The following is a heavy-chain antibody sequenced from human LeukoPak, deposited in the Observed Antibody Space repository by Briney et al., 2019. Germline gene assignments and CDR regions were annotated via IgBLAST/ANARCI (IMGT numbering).Heavy chain of an antibody. Sequence: GGSLRLSCVASGFTFGSYSMNWVRQAPGKGLEWVSYISSGSSIMYYADSVKGRFSISRDNAKSSLFLRMDSLRAEDTAVYYCARVTYAVPDYWGQGTLVAVSS. J-gene: IGHJ4*02. D-gene: IGHD2/OR15-2a*01. CDR1: GFTFGSYS. CDR2: ISSGSSIM. CDR3: ARVTYAVPDY. V-gene: IGHV3-48*01.